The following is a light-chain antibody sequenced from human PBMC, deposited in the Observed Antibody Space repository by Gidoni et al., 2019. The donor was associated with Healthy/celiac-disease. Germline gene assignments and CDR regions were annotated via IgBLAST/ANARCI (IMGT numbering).Light chain of an antibody. CDR2: TAS. CDR3: QQSYSTPHT. J-gene: IGKJ3*01. CDR1: QSINRY. V-gene: IGKV1-39*01. Sequence: DIQMTQSPSSLSASVGDRVTITCRASQSINRYLNWYQQKPGKAPNLLIHTASSLQSGVPSRFGGSGSGTDFTLTIRSLQPEDFATYYCQQSYSTPHTFGPGTKVDIK.